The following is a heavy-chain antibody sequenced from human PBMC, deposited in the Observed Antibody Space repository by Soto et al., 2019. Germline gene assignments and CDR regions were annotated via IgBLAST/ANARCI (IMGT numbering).Heavy chain of an antibody. CDR3: LVASAAY. D-gene: IGHD6-13*01. CDR1: GFTFSSYV. J-gene: IGHJ4*02. Sequence: GGSLRLSCSASGFTFSSYVMNWVRQAPGKGLVYVSGITSNGGSTFYAYSVKGRFIISRDNSQKTVYLQMSSLTTADTAVYYCLVASAAYWGQGT. CDR2: ITSNGGST. V-gene: IGHV3-64D*06.